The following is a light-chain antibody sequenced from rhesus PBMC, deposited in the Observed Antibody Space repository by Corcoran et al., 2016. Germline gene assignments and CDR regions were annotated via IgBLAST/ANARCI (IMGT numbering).Light chain of an antibody. V-gene: IGKV1-22*01. J-gene: IGKJ3*01. CDR2: AKS. Sequence: DIQMTQSPSSLSASVGDKVTITCRASQGISGWLAWYQQKPGEAPRLLINAKSSLQRGVPSRFSGSGSGADFTLTISSLQPEDFATYYCLQYNSSPFTFGPGTKLDI. CDR1: QGISGW. CDR3: LQYNSSPFT.